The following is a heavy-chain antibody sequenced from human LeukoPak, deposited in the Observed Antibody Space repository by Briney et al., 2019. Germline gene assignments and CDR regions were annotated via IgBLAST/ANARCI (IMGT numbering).Heavy chain of an antibody. Sequence: PGTSLRLSCAASGFTFNTYGMHWVRQAPGKGLEWLAVIWSDGSYRYYAVSVKGRFTISRDNSRDTLYLQMNRLEADDTAVYYCARRGAYCSGANCYFDYWGPGTLVTVSS. D-gene: IGHD2-15*01. CDR2: IWSDGSYR. CDR3: ARRGAYCSGANCYFDY. V-gene: IGHV3-33*01. J-gene: IGHJ4*02. CDR1: GFTFNTYG.